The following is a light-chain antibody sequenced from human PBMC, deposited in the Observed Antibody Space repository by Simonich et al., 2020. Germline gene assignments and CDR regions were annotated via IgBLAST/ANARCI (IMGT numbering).Light chain of an antibody. J-gene: IGLJ3*02. Sequence: QSALTQPASVSGSPGQSITISCTGTSSDVGGYNYVSWYQQHPGKAPKLMSYDVMKRPSGVSNRFSGSKSGNTASLTISGLQAEDEADYYCSSYTSSSTWVFGGGTKLTVL. CDR3: SSYTSSSTWV. V-gene: IGLV2-14*01. CDR2: DVM. CDR1: SSDVGGYNY.